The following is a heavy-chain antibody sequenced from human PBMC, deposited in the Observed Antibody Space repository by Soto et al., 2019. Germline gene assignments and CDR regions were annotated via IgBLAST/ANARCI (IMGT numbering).Heavy chain of an antibody. CDR1: GFNFSSYG. V-gene: IGHV3-30*18. Sequence: QVQLVESGGGVVQPGRSLRLSCAASGFNFSSYGMHWVRQAQGKGLEWVAVISYDGSNKYYADSVKGRFTISRDNSKITLYLQINSLRSEDTAGYYCAKDVGESVMMTAISGCWGKGTLVTVSS. J-gene: IGHJ1*01. CDR2: ISYDGSNK. CDR3: AKDVGESVMMTAISGC. D-gene: IGHD2-21*02.